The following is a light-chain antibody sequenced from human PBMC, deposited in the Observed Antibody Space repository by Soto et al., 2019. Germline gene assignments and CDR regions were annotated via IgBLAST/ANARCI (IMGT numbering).Light chain of an antibody. CDR2: GNS. V-gene: IGLV1-40*01. J-gene: IGLJ2*01. CDR3: QSYDSSLSGVV. Sequence: QSVLTQPPSVSGAPGQRVTISCTGSSSNIGAGYDVHWYQQLPGTAPKLLIYGNSNRPSGVPDRFSGSKSGTSASLAITGPQADDEADYYCQSYDSSLSGVVFGGGTKVTVL. CDR1: SSNIGAGYD.